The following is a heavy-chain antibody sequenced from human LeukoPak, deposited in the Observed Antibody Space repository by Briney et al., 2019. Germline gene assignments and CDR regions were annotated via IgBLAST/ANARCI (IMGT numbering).Heavy chain of an antibody. Sequence: SETLSLTCTVSGGSISSSSYYWGWIRQPPGKGLEWIGEIYHSGSTNYNPSLKSRVTISVDKSKNQFSLKLSSVTAADTAVYYCARGDSSGYWSLGYFQHWGQGTLVTVSS. J-gene: IGHJ1*01. V-gene: IGHV4-39*07. CDR3: ARGDSSGYWSLGYFQH. CDR2: IYHSGST. CDR1: GGSISSSSYY. D-gene: IGHD3-22*01.